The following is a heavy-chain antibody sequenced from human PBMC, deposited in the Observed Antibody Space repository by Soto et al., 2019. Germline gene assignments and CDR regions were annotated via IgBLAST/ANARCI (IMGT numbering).Heavy chain of an antibody. Sequence: GGSLRLSCAASGFTFSSYAMSWVRQAPGKGLEWVSAISGSGGSTYYADSVKGRFTISRDNSKNTLYLQMNSLRAEDTAVYYCAMGYDFWSGYHWFDPWGQGTLVTVSS. J-gene: IGHJ5*02. CDR3: AMGYDFWSGYHWFDP. CDR2: ISGSGGST. CDR1: GFTFSSYA. D-gene: IGHD3-3*01. V-gene: IGHV3-23*01.